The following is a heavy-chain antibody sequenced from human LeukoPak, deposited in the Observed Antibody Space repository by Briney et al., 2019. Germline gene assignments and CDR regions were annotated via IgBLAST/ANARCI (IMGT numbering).Heavy chain of an antibody. CDR1: GYTFTGYY. CDR2: INPNSGGT. J-gene: IGHJ3*02. Sequence: ASAKVSCKASGYTFTGYYLHWVRQAPGQGLEWMGWINPNSGGTNYAQKFQGRVTMTRDTSISTAYMELSRLRSDDTAVYYCAREYTDYYDSSGPDAFDIWGQGTMVTVSS. D-gene: IGHD3-22*01. CDR3: AREYTDYYDSSGPDAFDI. V-gene: IGHV1-2*02.